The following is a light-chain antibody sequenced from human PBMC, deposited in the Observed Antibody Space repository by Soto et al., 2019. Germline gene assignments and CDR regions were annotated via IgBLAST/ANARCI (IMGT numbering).Light chain of an antibody. J-gene: IGKJ5*01. CDR2: AAS. CDR1: QSISTY. Sequence: EIQITHSPSSLSASVLDRVTLTLLASQSISTYLNWYHQKPGKAPDLLIYAASSLKRGVPSRFSGSGSGTDFTLTITGLQPADFATYYCQKNYSIPINCGKGERRAIK. V-gene: IGKV1-39*01. CDR3: QKNYSIPIN.